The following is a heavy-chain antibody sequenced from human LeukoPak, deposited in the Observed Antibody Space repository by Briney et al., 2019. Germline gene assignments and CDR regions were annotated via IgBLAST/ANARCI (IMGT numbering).Heavy chain of an antibody. CDR3: ARVGQQWPHYYFDY. V-gene: IGHV4-34*01. Sequence: SENLSLTCAVYGGSFSGYYWSWIRQPPGKGLEWIGEINHSGSTNYNPSLKSRVTISVDTSKNQFSLKLSSMTAADTAVYYCARVGQQWPHYYFDYWGQGTLVTVSS. CDR2: INHSGST. J-gene: IGHJ4*02. CDR1: GGSFSGYY. D-gene: IGHD6-19*01.